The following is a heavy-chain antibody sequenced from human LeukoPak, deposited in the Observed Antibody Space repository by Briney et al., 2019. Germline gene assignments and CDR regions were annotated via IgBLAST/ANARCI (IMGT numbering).Heavy chain of an antibody. V-gene: IGHV1-69*06. Sequence: SVKVSCKASGDTFSSFAVSWVRQAPGQGPEWVGRIIPIFGTANYAQKFQGRVTMTEDTSTDTAYMELSSLRSEDTAVYYCATLRSRGATTLRAFDIWGQGTMVTVSS. CDR2: IIPIFGTA. J-gene: IGHJ3*02. CDR3: ATLRSRGATTLRAFDI. D-gene: IGHD1-26*01. CDR1: GDTFSSFA.